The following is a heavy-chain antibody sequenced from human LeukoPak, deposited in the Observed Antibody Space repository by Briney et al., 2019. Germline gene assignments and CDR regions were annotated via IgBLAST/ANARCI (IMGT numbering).Heavy chain of an antibody. J-gene: IGHJ4*02. V-gene: IGHV3-30-3*01. CDR1: GFSFSHYA. Sequence: PGGSLRLSCAASGFSFSHYALHWVRQAPGKGLEWLAFISYDGNVKYYADSVKGRFTISRDNAKNSVYLQMNSLRAEDTAVYYFAREPSGWYLDYWGQGTLVTVSS. CDR2: ISYDGNVK. CDR3: AREPSGWYLDY. D-gene: IGHD6-19*01.